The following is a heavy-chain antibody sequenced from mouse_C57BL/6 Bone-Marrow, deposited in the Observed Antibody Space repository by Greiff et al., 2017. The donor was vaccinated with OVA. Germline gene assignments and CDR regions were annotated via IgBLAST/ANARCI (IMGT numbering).Heavy chain of an antibody. V-gene: IGHV7-1*01. CDR2: SRNKANDYTT. CDR3: ARDAIYEYDWYFEV. CDR1: GFTFSDFY. D-gene: IGHD2-4*01. J-gene: IGHJ1*03. Sequence: EVMLVESGGGLVQSGRSLRLSCATSGFTFSDFYMEWVRQAPGKGLEWIAASRNKANDYTTEYSASVKGRFIVSRDTSQSILYLQMNALRAEDTAIYYCARDAIYEYDWYFEVWGTGTTVTVSS.